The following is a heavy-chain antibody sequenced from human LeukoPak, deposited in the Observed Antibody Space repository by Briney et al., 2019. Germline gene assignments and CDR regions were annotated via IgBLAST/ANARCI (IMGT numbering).Heavy chain of an antibody. CDR1: GGSISSYY. J-gene: IGHJ4*02. CDR2: IYYSGST. D-gene: IGHD3-10*01. CDR3: AREARYYGSGSYDY. Sequence: SETLSLTCTVSGGSISSYYWSRIRQPPGKGLEWIGYIYYSGSTNYNPSLKSRVTISVDTSKNQFSLKLSSVTAADTAVYYCAREARYYGSGSYDYWGQGTLVTVSS. V-gene: IGHV4-59*01.